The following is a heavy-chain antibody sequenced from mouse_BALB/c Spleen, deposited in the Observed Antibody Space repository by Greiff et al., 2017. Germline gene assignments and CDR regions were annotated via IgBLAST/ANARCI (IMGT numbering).Heavy chain of an antibody. Sequence: EVMLVESGGGLVQPGGSLKLSCAASGFTFSSYTMSWVRQTPEKRLEWVAYISNGGGSTYYPDTVKGRFTISRDNAKNTLYLQMSSLKSEDTAMYYCARQDYGAYWGQGTLVTVSA. D-gene: IGHD2-4*01. V-gene: IGHV5-12-2*01. J-gene: IGHJ3*01. CDR1: GFTFSSYT. CDR2: ISNGGGST. CDR3: ARQDYGAY.